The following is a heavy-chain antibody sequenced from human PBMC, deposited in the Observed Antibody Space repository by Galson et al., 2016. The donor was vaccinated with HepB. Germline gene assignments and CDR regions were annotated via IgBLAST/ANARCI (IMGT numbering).Heavy chain of an antibody. Sequence: CAISWDSVSSNNAAWSWVRQSPSRGLEWLGRTYNRFKWHNDYAESVRSRITITQDTSRNQFTLLLNSVTPEGSAVYFCARDHGDYTRRHVRQQDYYGMDLWGQGTTVTVSS. CDR1: WDSVSSNNAA. CDR3: ARDHGDYTRRHVRQQDYYGMDL. V-gene: IGHV6-1*01. J-gene: IGHJ6*02. CDR2: TYNRFKWHN. D-gene: IGHD4-17*01.